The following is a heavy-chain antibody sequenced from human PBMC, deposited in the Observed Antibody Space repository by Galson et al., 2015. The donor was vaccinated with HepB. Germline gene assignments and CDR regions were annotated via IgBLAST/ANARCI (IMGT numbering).Heavy chain of an antibody. V-gene: IGHV5-51*01. J-gene: IGHJ3*02. D-gene: IGHD6-13*01. Sequence: QSGAEVKKPGESLKISCKGSGYSFTSYWIGWVRQMPGKGLEWMGIIYPGDSDTRYSPSFQGQVTISADKSISTAYLQWSSLKASDTAMYYCARHRGSSWPEDDAFDIWGQGTMVTVSS. CDR3: ARHRGSSWPEDDAFDI. CDR2: IYPGDSDT. CDR1: GYSFTSYW.